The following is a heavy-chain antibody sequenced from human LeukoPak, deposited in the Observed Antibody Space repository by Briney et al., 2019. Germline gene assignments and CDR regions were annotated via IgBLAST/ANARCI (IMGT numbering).Heavy chain of an antibody. CDR2: ISSSSSTI. D-gene: IGHD5-24*01. Sequence: GGSLRLSCAASGFTFSSYSMNWVRQAPGKGLDWVSYISSSSSTIYYADSVKGRFTISRDNAKNSLYLQMNSLRDEDTAVYYCARDTRGDGYNGDAFDIWGQGTMVTVSS. CDR3: ARDTRGDGYNGDAFDI. CDR1: GFTFSSYS. V-gene: IGHV3-48*02. J-gene: IGHJ3*02.